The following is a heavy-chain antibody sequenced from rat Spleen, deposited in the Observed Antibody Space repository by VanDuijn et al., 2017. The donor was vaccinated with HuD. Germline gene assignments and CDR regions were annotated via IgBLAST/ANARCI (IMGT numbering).Heavy chain of an antibody. J-gene: IGHJ4*01. D-gene: IGHD1-4*01. V-gene: IGHV5-31*01. CDR1: GFTFNNYW. CDR2: ITNTGGST. CDR3: ARQGGYNSYVMDA. Sequence: EVQLVESGGGLVQPGRSLKLSCVASGFTFNNYWMTWIRQAPGKGLEWVASITNTGGSTSYPDSVKGRFTISRDDAKSTLYLQMNSLRSEDTATYYCARQGGYNSYVMDAWGQGASVTVSS.